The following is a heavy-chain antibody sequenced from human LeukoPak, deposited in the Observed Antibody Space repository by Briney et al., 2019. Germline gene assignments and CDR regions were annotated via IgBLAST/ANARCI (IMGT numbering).Heavy chain of an antibody. CDR1: GFTFSSYA. J-gene: IGHJ4*02. D-gene: IGHD2-15*01. CDR3: AKGVGYCSGGSCQQFDY. CDR2: ITGSGGST. Sequence: GGSLRLSCAASGFTFSSYAMNWVRQAPGKGLEWVSAITGSGGSTYYADSVKGRFTISRDNSKNTLYLQMNSLRAEDTAVYYCAKGVGYCSGGSCQQFDYWGQGTLVTVSS. V-gene: IGHV3-23*01.